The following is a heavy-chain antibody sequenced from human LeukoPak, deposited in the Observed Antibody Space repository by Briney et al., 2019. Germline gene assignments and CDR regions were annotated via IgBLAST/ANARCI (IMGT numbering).Heavy chain of an antibody. CDR2: IYSDGSST. Sequence: GGSLRLSCAASGFSFSGYWMHWVRQAPGKGLVWVSRIYSDGSSTAYADSVKGRFTISTDSAKNTLYPQMMSLRAEDTAVFYCARAMAGTRNAFDIWGQGTMVTVSS. D-gene: IGHD6-19*01. CDR3: ARAMAGTRNAFDI. J-gene: IGHJ3*02. CDR1: GFSFSGYW. V-gene: IGHV3-74*01.